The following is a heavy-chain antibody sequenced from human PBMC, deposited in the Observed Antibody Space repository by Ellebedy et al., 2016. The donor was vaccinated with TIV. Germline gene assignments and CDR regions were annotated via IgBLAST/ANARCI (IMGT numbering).Heavy chain of an antibody. V-gene: IGHV3-23*01. CDR1: GFTFSNYA. Sequence: GESLKISCAASGFTFSNYAMNWVRQAPGKGPEWVSVTSGSSDSRDYADSVKGRFTISRDNSQNTLSLQMNSLRAEDTAVYYCAKGRGGSSYSSLDVWGQGTTVTVSS. D-gene: IGHD2-15*01. J-gene: IGHJ6*02. CDR3: AKGRGGSSYSSLDV. CDR2: TSGSSDSR.